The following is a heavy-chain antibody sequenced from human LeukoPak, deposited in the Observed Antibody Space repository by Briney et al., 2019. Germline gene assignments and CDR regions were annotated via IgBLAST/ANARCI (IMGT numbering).Heavy chain of an antibody. CDR3: ARDYVRRFDP. CDR1: GGSFSGYY. CDR2: INHSGST. V-gene: IGHV4-34*01. D-gene: IGHD3-10*02. Sequence: SETLSLTCAVYGGSFSGYYWSWIRQPPGKGLEWIGEINHSGSTNYNPSLKSRVTISVDTSKNQFSLKLSSVTAADTAVYYCARDYVRRFDPWGQGTLVTVSS. J-gene: IGHJ5*02.